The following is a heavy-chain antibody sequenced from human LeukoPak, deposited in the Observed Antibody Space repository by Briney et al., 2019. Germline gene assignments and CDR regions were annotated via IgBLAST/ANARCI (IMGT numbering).Heavy chain of an antibody. CDR3: ANLNYYDSSGSLNWFDP. CDR1: GFSFSEYG. J-gene: IGHJ5*02. D-gene: IGHD3-22*01. CDR2: IKQDGSEK. V-gene: IGHV3-7*01. Sequence: GGPLRLSCAASGFSFSEYGMNWVRQAPGKGLEWVANIKQDGSEKYYVDSVKGRFTISRDNAKNSLYLQMNSLRAEDTAVYYCANLNYYDSSGSLNWFDPWGQGTLVTVSS.